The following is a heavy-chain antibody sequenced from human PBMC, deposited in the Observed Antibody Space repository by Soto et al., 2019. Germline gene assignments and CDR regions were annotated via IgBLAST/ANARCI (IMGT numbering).Heavy chain of an antibody. Sequence: VHLVQSGAEVKKPGSSVKVSCRASGGTFSRSSIAWVRQAPGQGLEWMGGIAPLYGTANYAQRLQGRVTITAHESTGTAYMELSGLIAENTAVYYCAREVRYYGSGIFDSWGQGTLVIVSA. CDR1: GGTFSRSS. J-gene: IGHJ4*02. CDR2: IAPLYGTA. D-gene: IGHD3-10*01. CDR3: AREVRYYGSGIFDS. V-gene: IGHV1-69*01.